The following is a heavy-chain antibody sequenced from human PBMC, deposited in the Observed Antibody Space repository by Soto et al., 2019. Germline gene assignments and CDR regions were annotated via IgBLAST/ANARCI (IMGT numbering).Heavy chain of an antibody. J-gene: IGHJ4*02. V-gene: IGHV4-4*02. D-gene: IGHD6-19*01. Sequence: SETLSLTCAVSGGSISSSNWWSWVRQPPGKGLEWIGEIYHSGSTNYNPSLKSRVTISVDKSKNQFSLKLSSVTAADTAVYYCARDSGMVSSSGWFDYWGQGTLVTVSS. CDR3: ARDSGMVSSSGWFDY. CDR1: GGSISSSNW. CDR2: IYHSGST.